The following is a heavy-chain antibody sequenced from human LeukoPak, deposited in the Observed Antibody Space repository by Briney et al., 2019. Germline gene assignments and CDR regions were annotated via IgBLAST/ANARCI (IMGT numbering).Heavy chain of an antibody. CDR1: GGSFSGYY. D-gene: IGHD1-1*01. Sequence: SETLSLTCAVYGGSFSGYYWSWIRQPPGKGLEWIGEINHSGSTNYNPSLKSRVTISVDTSKNQFSLKLSSVTAADTAVYYCARAGTWADYYYYGMDVWGQGTTVTVSS. V-gene: IGHV4-34*01. CDR3: ARAGTWADYYYYGMDV. CDR2: INHSGST. J-gene: IGHJ6*02.